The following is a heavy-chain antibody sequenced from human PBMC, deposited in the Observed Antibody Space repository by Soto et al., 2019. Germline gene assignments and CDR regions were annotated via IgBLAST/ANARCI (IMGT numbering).Heavy chain of an antibody. CDR1: GGTFSSYA. V-gene: IGHV1-69*06. CDR2: IIPIFGTA. D-gene: IGHD2-2*01. Sequence: SVKVSCKASGGTFSSYAISWVRQAPGQGLEWMGGIIPIFGTANYAQKFQGRVTITADKSTSTAYMELSSLRSEDTAVYYCARATGDLALVPDAPDSYYYGMDVWGQGTTVTVSS. J-gene: IGHJ6*02. CDR3: ARATGDLALVPDAPDSYYYGMDV.